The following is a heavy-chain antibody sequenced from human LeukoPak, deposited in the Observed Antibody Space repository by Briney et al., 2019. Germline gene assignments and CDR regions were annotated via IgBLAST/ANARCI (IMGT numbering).Heavy chain of an antibody. Sequence: GGSLRLSCAASGFTFSSYSMNWVRQAPGKGLEWVSSISSSSSYIYYVDSVKGRFTISRDNAKNSLYLQMDSLRAEDTAIYYCVRGSPVWEIWGQGALVTVSS. J-gene: IGHJ4*02. D-gene: IGHD1-26*01. CDR3: VRGSPVWEI. V-gene: IGHV3-21*01. CDR1: GFTFSSYS. CDR2: ISSSSSYI.